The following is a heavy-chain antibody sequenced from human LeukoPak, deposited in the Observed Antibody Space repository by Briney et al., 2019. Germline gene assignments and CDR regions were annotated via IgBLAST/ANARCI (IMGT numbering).Heavy chain of an antibody. CDR1: GGSISSGSYY. CDR2: IYTSGST. CDR3: ARFLVAVDAFDI. D-gene: IGHD2-8*02. J-gene: IGHJ3*02. V-gene: IGHV4-61*02. Sequence: SQTLSLTCTVSGGSISSGSYYWRSIRQPAGTGLERIGRIYTSGSTNYNPSLKSRVTISVETSKNQFSLKLSSVTAADTAVYYCARFLVAVDAFDIWGQGTMVTVSS.